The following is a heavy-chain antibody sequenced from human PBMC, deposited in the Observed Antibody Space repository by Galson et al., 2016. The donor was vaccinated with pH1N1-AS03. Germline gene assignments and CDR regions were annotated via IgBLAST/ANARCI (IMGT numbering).Heavy chain of an antibody. Sequence: SLRISCAASGFTFSDYDMSWIRQAPGKGLEWVSSISSSSSPIYCADSVKGRFTTSRDNAKNSVYLQMNSLRAEDTAVCYCARVSGGSRLLIFDFWGQGTLVTVSS. V-gene: IGHV3-11*04. CDR3: ARVSGGSRLLIFDF. CDR1: GFTFSDYD. J-gene: IGHJ4*02. D-gene: IGHD3-10*02. CDR2: ISSSSSPI.